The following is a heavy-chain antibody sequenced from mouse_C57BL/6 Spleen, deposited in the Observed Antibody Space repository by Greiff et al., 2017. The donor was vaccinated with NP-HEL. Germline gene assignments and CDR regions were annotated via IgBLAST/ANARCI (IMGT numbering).Heavy chain of an antibody. Sequence: EVKLVESGGGLVKPGGSLKLSCAASGFTFSSYAMSWVRQTPDKRLEWVATISDGGSYTYYPDNVKGRFTISRDNAKNNLYLQMSHLKSEDTAMYYCARRGFTTAWYFDVWGTGTTVTVSS. D-gene: IGHD1-2*01. V-gene: IGHV5-4*03. J-gene: IGHJ1*03. CDR1: GFTFSSYA. CDR2: ISDGGSYT. CDR3: ARRGFTTAWYFDV.